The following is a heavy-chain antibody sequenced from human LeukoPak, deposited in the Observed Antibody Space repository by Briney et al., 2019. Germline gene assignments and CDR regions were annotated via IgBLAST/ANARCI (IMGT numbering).Heavy chain of an antibody. Sequence: ASAKVSCKASGYTFTGYYMHWVRQAPGQGLGWMGRINPNSGGTNYAQKFQGRVTMTRDTSISTAYMELSRLRSDDTAVYYCARDLGGIPFDYWGQGTLVTVSS. CDR3: ARDLGGIPFDY. CDR1: GYTFTGYY. J-gene: IGHJ4*02. D-gene: IGHD3-16*01. CDR2: INPNSGGT. V-gene: IGHV1-2*06.